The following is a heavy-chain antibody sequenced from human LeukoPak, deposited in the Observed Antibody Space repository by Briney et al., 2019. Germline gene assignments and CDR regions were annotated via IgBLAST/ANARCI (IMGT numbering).Heavy chain of an antibody. CDR3: ARERITMVRGVIIEGYGMDV. J-gene: IGHJ6*02. Sequence: ASVKVSCKVSGYTLTELSMHWVRQAPGQGLEWMGIINPSGGSTSYAQKFQGRVTMTRDTSTSTVYMELSSLRSEDTAVYYCARERITMVRGVIIEGYGMDVWGQGTTVTVSS. D-gene: IGHD3-10*01. CDR2: INPSGGST. V-gene: IGHV1-46*01. CDR1: GYTLTELS.